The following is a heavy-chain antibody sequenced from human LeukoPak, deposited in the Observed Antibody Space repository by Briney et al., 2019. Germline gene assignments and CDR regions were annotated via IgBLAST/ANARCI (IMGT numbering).Heavy chain of an antibody. CDR3: ARFQPYIYSNLPECYGMDV. CDR1: GGTFSSYA. V-gene: IGHV1-69*13. Sequence: SVKVSCKASGGTFSSYAISWVRQAPGQGLEWMGGIIPIFGTANYAQKFQGRVTVTADESTSTAYMELSSLRSEDTAVYYCARFQPYIYSNLPECYGMDVWGQGTTVTVSS. CDR2: IIPIFGTA. D-gene: IGHD4-11*01. J-gene: IGHJ6*02.